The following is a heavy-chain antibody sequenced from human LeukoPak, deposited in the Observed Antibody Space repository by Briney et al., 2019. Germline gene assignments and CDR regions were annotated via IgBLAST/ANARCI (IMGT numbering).Heavy chain of an antibody. CDR1: GFRFNTYW. Sequence: GGSLRLSCAASGFRFNTYWMSWVRQAPGKGLEWVANIKQDGNEKYYADSVKGRLTISRDNGKNSLDLQMNSLRAEDTAVYYCAELGITMIGGVWGKGTTVTISS. CDR2: IKQDGNEK. D-gene: IGHD3-10*02. J-gene: IGHJ6*04. V-gene: IGHV3-7*01. CDR3: AELGITMIGGV.